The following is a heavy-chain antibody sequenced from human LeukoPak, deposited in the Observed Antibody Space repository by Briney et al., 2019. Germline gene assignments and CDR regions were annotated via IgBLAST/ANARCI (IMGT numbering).Heavy chain of an antibody. J-gene: IGHJ4*02. CDR1: GFTVSSNY. CDR2: IYSGGST. V-gene: IGHV3-53*01. Sequence: GGSLRLSCAASGFTVSSNYMSWIRQAPVKGLEWVSVIYSGGSTYYADSVKGRFTISRDNSKNTLYLQMNSLRAEDTAVYYCARPYYGSGSSNDYWGQGTLITVSS. D-gene: IGHD3-10*01. CDR3: ARPYYGSGSSNDY.